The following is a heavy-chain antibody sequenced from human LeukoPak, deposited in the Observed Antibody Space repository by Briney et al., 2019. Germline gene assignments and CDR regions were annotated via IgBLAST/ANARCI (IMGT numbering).Heavy chain of an antibody. D-gene: IGHD1-26*01. J-gene: IGHJ4*02. Sequence: PSETLSLTCAVSGVSISSSNWWSWVRQPPGKGLEWIAEIYHSGSTNYSPSLKSRVTISVDKSKNQFSLKLSSVTAADTAVYYCASGRVGATTFDYWGQGTLVTVSS. V-gene: IGHV4-4*02. CDR2: IYHSGST. CDR3: ASGRVGATTFDY. CDR1: GVSISSSNW.